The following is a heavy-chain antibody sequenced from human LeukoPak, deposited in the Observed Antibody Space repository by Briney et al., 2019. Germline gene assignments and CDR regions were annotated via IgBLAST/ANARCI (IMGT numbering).Heavy chain of an antibody. J-gene: IGHJ6*02. D-gene: IGHD3-22*01. CDR2: ITPICGIA. Sequence: SVKLPFKASGGTFSINDIIWVRQAPGQGLEWMGMITPICGIANYSQKYQGRVTITADKSTTTAYLELSSLRSEDTAVYYCARNYYDSSGYYKGGNYYYYGMDVWGQGTTVTVSS. CDR3: ARNYYDSSGYYKGGNYYYYGMDV. CDR1: GGTFSIND. V-gene: IGHV1-69*04.